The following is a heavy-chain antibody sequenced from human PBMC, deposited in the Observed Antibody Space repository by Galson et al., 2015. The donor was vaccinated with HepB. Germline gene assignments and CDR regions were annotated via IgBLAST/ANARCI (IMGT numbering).Heavy chain of an antibody. V-gene: IGHV3-48*01. CDR1: GFTFSSCT. CDR3: TRIALSGSYWYFDY. CDR2: ISTTSDNK. Sequence: SLRLSCAVSGFTFSSCTMNWVRQAPGKGLEWISYISTTSDNKFSADSVKGRFIISRDNAKNLLYLQMNSLRAEDTAVYYCTRIALSGSYWYFDYWGQGSLVTVSS. D-gene: IGHD1-26*01. J-gene: IGHJ4*02.